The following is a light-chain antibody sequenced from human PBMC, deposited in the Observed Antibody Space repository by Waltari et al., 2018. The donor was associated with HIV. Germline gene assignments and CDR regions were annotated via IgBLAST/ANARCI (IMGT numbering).Light chain of an antibody. V-gene: IGLV3-25*03. J-gene: IGLJ3*02. CDR3: QLADTSGTWV. Sequence: SYELTQPPSVSVSPGQTARITCSGDALAKQYAYWYQQKPGQAPVLVIYKDSERPSGIPERFSGSSSGTTVTLTISGVQAEDEADYYCQLADTSGTWVFGGGTKVTVL. CDR2: KDS. CDR1: ALAKQY.